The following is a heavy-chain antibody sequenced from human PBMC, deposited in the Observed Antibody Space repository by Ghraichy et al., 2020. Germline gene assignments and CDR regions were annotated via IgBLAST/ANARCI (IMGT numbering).Heavy chain of an antibody. CDR1: GGTFSSYA. Sequence: SVKVSCKASGGTFSSYAISWVRQAPGQGLEWMGGIIPIFGTANYAQKFQGRVTITADESTSTAYMELSSLRSEDTAVYYCARAFAGYSSRLDYWGQGTLVTVSS. CDR2: IIPIFGTA. D-gene: IGHD6-13*01. CDR3: ARAFAGYSSRLDY. J-gene: IGHJ4*02. V-gene: IGHV1-69*13.